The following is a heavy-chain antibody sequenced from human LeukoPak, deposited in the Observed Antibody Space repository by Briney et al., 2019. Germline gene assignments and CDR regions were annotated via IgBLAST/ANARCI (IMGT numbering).Heavy chain of an antibody. CDR3: ARVRTYYDFWSGYLSDY. V-gene: IGHV3-7*01. CDR1: GFTFSSYW. J-gene: IGHJ4*02. Sequence: GGSLRLSCAASGFTFSSYWMSWVRQAPGKGLEWVANIKQDGSEKYYVDSVKGRFTISRDNAKNSLYLQMNSLRAEDTAVYYCARVRTYYDFWSGYLSDYWGQGTLVTASS. D-gene: IGHD3-3*01. CDR2: IKQDGSEK.